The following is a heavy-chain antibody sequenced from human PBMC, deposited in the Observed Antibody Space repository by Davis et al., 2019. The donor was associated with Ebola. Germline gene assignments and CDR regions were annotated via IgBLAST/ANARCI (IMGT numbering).Heavy chain of an antibody. CDR2: INRDGTTT. Sequence: GESLKISCTVSGFTFSNNWMSWVRQVPGKGLVWVSSINRDGTTTTYADSVKGRFTISRDNAKNTLYLQMNSLRVEDTAVYYCASLIAVAGITFYWYFDLWGRGTLVTVSS. J-gene: IGHJ2*01. V-gene: IGHV3-74*01. CDR3: ASLIAVAGITFYWYFDL. D-gene: IGHD6-19*01. CDR1: GFTFSNNW.